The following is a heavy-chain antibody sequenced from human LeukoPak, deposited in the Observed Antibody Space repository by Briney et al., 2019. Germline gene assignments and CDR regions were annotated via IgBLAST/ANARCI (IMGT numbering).Heavy chain of an antibody. D-gene: IGHD3-3*01. CDR3: ARQNYDFWSGYYTGIYWFDP. J-gene: IGHJ5*02. CDR2: IIPIFGTA. V-gene: IGHV1-69*05. Sequence: ASVKLAYKASGGTFSSYAISWVRQAPGQGLEWMGGIIPIFGTANYAQKFQGRVTITTDESTSTAYMELSSLRSEDTAVYYCARQNYDFWSGYYTGIYWFDPWGQGTLVTVSS. CDR1: GGTFSSYA.